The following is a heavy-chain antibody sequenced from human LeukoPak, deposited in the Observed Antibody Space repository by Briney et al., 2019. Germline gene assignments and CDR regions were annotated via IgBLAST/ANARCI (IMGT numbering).Heavy chain of an antibody. V-gene: IGHV3-30*04. CDR1: GFNFSDYA. CDR3: ACDY. J-gene: IGHJ4*02. CDR2: VSYDGKIK. Sequence: PGRSPRLSCAASGFNFSDYAVHWVRQAPGKGLDWVAVVSYDGKIKYYADSVEGRFTISRDNSKSTLYLQMNNLRSDDTAIYYCACDYWGQGTLVTVSS.